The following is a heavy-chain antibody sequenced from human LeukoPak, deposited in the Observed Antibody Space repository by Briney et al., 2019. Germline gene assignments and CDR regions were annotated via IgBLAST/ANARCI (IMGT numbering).Heavy chain of an antibody. Sequence: SETLSLTCTVSGGSISSSSYYWGWIRQPSGKGLEWIGSIYYSGSTYYNPSLKSRVTISVDTSKNQFSLKLSSVTAADTAVYYCARGSYSRDVRFDPWAREPWSPSPQ. CDR2: IYYSGST. V-gene: IGHV4-39*07. CDR3: ARGSYSRDVRFDP. CDR1: GGSISSSSYY. D-gene: IGHD6-13*01. J-gene: IGHJ5*02.